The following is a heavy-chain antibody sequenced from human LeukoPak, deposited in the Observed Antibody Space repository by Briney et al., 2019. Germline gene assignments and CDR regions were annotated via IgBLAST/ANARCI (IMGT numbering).Heavy chain of an antibody. J-gene: IGHJ4*02. CDR2: IYYPGST. CDR3: ARVRVTGYSNFAY. CDR1: GDSFSSRTYF. D-gene: IGHD3-9*01. V-gene: IGHV4-39*07. Sequence: SETLSLTCTVSGDSFSSRTYFWAWIRQPPGKGLEWIASIYYPGSTFYNPSLKSRVTISVDTSNHQLSLKMISVTAADTAVYYCARVRVTGYSNFAYWGQGTLVTVSS.